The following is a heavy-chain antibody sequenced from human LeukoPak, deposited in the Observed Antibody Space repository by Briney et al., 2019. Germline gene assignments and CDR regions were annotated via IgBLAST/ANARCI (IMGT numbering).Heavy chain of an antibody. Sequence: GGSLRLSCAASGFTFSSYWMSWVRQAPGKGLGWVANIRQDGSEEFYVDSVKGRFTISRDNAKNSLYLQMNSLRVEDTAVYYCARDGDDSSGYYGDNWGQGILVTVSS. J-gene: IGHJ4*02. CDR2: IRQDGSEE. V-gene: IGHV3-7*01. CDR3: ARDGDDSSGYYGDN. D-gene: IGHD3-22*01. CDR1: GFTFSSYW.